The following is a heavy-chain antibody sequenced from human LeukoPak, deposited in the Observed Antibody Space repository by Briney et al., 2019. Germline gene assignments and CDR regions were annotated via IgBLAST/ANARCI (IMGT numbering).Heavy chain of an antibody. CDR3: ARDKDWNLDY. Sequence: ASVRVSCRTSGYTFTDYGISWVRRAPGQRLEWLGWISTFSAKTNYARSLRGRVSMTTDTSTTTAYMELTSLGSGDTAVYYCARDKDWNLDYWGQGTLVTVSS. V-gene: IGHV1-18*04. J-gene: IGHJ4*02. CDR1: GYTFTDYG. CDR2: ISTFSAKT. D-gene: IGHD1-1*01.